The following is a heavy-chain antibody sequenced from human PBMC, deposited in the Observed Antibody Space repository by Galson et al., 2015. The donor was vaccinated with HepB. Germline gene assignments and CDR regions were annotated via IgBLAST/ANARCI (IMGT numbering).Heavy chain of an antibody. D-gene: IGHD3-3*01. CDR3: ARERETTPGVVIPDAFDI. V-gene: IGHV3-48*03. J-gene: IGHJ3*02. CDR1: GFNLKIYE. Sequence: SLRLSCAASGFNLKIYEMNWVRQAPGKGLEWISFISDSGSGIFYADSVKGRFTISRDNAKNSLYLQMNSLRAEGTAVYYCARERETTPGVVIPDAFDIWGQGTMVTVSS. CDR2: ISDSGSGI.